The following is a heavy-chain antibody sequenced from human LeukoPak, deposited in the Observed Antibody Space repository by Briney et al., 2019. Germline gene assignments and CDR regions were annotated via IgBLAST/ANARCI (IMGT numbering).Heavy chain of an antibody. Sequence: AGRSLRLSCAASGFTFSSYAMHWVRQAPGKGLEWVAATSSDGSKKYFADSVKGRFTISRDNSKNTLYLQMNTVKTDDTAMYYCARDLGAAGSEYFWHWGQGTLVTVSS. CDR1: GFTFSSYA. J-gene: IGHJ1*01. CDR3: ARDLGAAGSEYFWH. D-gene: IGHD6-13*01. CDR2: TSSDGSKK. V-gene: IGHV3-30*04.